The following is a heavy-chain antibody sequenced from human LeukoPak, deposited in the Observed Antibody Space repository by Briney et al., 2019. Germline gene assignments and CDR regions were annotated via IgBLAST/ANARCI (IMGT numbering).Heavy chain of an antibody. CDR1: GFTFSSYA. CDR2: ISGSGGST. D-gene: IGHD1-26*01. V-gene: IGHV3-23*01. CDR3: ARAARSGSYYYYYGMDV. J-gene: IGHJ6*02. Sequence: GESLRLSCAASGFTFSSYAMSWVRQAPGKGLEWVSAISGSGGSTYYADSVKGRFTISRDNSKNTLYLQMNSLRAEDTAVYYCARAARSGSYYYYYGMDVWGQGTTVTVSS.